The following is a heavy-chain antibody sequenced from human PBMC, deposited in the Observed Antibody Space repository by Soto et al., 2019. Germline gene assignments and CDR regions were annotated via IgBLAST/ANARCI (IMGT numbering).Heavy chain of an antibody. CDR1: GFTFRIYA. D-gene: IGHD2-15*01. J-gene: IGHJ6*02. CDR2: ISYDGSNK. CDR3: ARGDREDIAVVIGARPGEYGVDV. V-gene: IGHV3-30-3*01. Sequence: GGSLRLSCAASGFTFRIYAMHWVRQAPGKGLECVAVISYDGSNKFYRDSVKGRFTISRDNSKNTLYLQINSLRYEDTAVYYCARGDREDIAVVIGARPGEYGVDVWGQGTTVTVSS.